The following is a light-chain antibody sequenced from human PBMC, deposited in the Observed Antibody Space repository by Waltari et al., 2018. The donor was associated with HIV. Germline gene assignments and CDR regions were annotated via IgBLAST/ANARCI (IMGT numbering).Light chain of an antibody. CDR3: SSYTASSTYV. CDR1: INDIGGYNY. V-gene: IGLV2-14*01. Sequence: QSALNQPTSVSGSLGQSISISCTGTINDIGGYNYVAWYQHHPGKAPKLMIYEVTNRPTGISDRFSGSKAGNTASLTISGLHTEDEGVYYCSSYTASSTYVFGPGTRVTVL. J-gene: IGLJ1*01. CDR2: EVT.